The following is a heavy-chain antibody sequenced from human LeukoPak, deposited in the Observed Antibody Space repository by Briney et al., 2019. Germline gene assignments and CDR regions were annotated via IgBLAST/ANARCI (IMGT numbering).Heavy chain of an antibody. V-gene: IGHV4-34*01. CDR2: INHSGST. CDR3: ASSYFPAGVYYFDY. D-gene: IGHD7-27*01. J-gene: IGHJ4*02. Sequence: PSETLSLTCAVYGGSFSGYYWSWIRQPPGKGLEWIGEINHSGSTNYNPSLKSRVTISADTSKNQFSLKLSSVTAADTAVYYCASSYFPAGVYYFDYWGQGTLVTVSS. CDR1: GGSFSGYY.